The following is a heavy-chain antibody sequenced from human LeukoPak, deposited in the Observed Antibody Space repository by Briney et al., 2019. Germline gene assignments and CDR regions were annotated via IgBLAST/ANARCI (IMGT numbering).Heavy chain of an antibody. CDR3: ARDRSDGNYYMVV. D-gene: IGHD5-24*01. Sequence: GGSLRLSCAASGFTVSRNYMSWVRQAPGKGLEWVSVIYGGGSASYADSVKGRFIISRDNSKNTLYLQMNSLRADDTAVYYCARDRSDGNYYMVVWGKGTTVIVSS. J-gene: IGHJ6*03. CDR2: IYGGGSA. V-gene: IGHV3-53*01. CDR1: GFTVSRNY.